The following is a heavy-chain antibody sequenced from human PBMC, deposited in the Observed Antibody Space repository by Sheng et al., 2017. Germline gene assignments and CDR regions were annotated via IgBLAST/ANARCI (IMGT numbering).Heavy chain of an antibody. CDR2: ISYDGRNK. J-gene: IGHJ3*02. D-gene: IGHD3-9*01. Sequence: QVQLVESGGGVVQPGRSLRLSCAASGFTFSNYAMHWVRQAPGKGLEWVAVISYDGRNKYYENSVKGRFTISRDNSKNTLYLQMNSLRAEDTAVYYCARGNTDDWSKPLLNAFDIWGQGTRVT. V-gene: IGHV3-30*04. CDR1: GFTFSNYA. CDR3: ARGNTDDWSKPLLNAFDI.